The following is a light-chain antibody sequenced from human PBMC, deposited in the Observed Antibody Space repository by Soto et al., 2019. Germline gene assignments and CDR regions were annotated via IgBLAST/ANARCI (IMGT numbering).Light chain of an antibody. CDR3: QQYGSSTRT. CDR1: QPISSTY. CDR2: GTS. V-gene: IGKV3-20*01. J-gene: IGKJ1*01. Sequence: EIVFSHSPCTLPLTTGERATLSCRSSQPISSTYLAWYQQKPGQAPRLLIYGTSSRATGIPDRFSGSGSGPDFTLPISSLEPEDFAVYYCQQYGSSTRTFGQGTKVDIK.